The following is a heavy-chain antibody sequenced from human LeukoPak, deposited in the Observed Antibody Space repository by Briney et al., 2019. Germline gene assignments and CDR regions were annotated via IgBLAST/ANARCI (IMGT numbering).Heavy chain of an antibody. CDR3: ASLQGRRYNWFDP. CDR2: IYPGDSDT. CDR1: GYSFTSYW. D-gene: IGHD4-17*01. V-gene: IGHV5-51*01. Sequence: GESLKISCKGSGYSFTSYWIGSVRQMPGKGLEWMGIIYPGDSDTRYSPSFQGQVTTSADKSISTAYLQWSSLKASDTAMYYCASLQGRRYNWFDPWGQGTLVTVSS. J-gene: IGHJ5*02.